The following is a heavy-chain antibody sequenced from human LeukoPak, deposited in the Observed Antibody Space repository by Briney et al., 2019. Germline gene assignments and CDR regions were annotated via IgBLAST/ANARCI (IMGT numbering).Heavy chain of an antibody. CDR2: IYTSGST. J-gene: IGHJ5*02. Sequence: SETLSLTCTVSGGSISSYYWGWIRQPAGKGLEWIGRIYTSGSTNYNPSLKSRVTMSVDTSKNQFSLKLSSVTAADTAVYYCARDGIVVVPAAINSGFDPWRQGTLVTVSS. CDR1: GGSISSYY. CDR3: ARDGIVVVPAAINSGFDP. V-gene: IGHV4-4*07. D-gene: IGHD2-2*01.